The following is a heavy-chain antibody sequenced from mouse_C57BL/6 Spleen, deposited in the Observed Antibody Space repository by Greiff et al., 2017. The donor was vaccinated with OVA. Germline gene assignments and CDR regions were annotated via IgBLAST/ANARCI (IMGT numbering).Heavy chain of an antibody. D-gene: IGHD1-1*01. CDR3: ARRAYYGSSYAIDY. Sequence: EVKLVESGGGLVKPGGSLKLSCAASGFTFSDYGMHWVRQAPEKGLEWVAYISSGSSTIYYADTVKGRFTISRDNAKNTLFLQMTSLRSEDTAMYYCARRAYYGSSYAIDYWGQGTSVTVSS. CDR1: GFTFSDYG. CDR2: ISSGSSTI. V-gene: IGHV5-17*01. J-gene: IGHJ4*01.